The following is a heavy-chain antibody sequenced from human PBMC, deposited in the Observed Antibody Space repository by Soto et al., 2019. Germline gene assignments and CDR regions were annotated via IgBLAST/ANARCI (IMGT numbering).Heavy chain of an antibody. CDR1: GFTFSSYW. J-gene: IGHJ4*02. V-gene: IGHV3-9*01. Sequence: GGSLRLSCAASGFTFSSYWMHWVRQAPGKGLEWVSSISWNSGNIGYADSVKGRFTTSRDNAKNSLYLQMNSLRPEDTALYYCVRSKGGYSYGTPFDYWGQGTLVTVSS. D-gene: IGHD5-18*01. CDR3: VRSKGGYSYGTPFDY. CDR2: ISWNSGNI.